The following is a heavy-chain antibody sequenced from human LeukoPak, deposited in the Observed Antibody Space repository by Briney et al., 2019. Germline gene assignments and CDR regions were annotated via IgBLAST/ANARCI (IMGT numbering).Heavy chain of an antibody. J-gene: IGHJ4*02. D-gene: IGHD3-22*01. Sequence: PGGSLRLSCAASGFTFSSYWMHWVRQAPGKGLVWVSRINSDGSSTSYADSVKGRFTISRDNAKNTLYLQMNSLRAEDTAVYYCARAGITMMVRYFDYWGQGTLVTVSS. CDR3: ARAGITMMVRYFDY. V-gene: IGHV3-74*01. CDR1: GFTFSSYW. CDR2: INSDGSST.